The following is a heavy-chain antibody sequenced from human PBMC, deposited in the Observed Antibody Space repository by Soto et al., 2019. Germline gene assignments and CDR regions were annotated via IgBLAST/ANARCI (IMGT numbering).Heavy chain of an antibody. CDR1: GRSLSNHY. CDR2: INDFGTT. V-gene: IGHV4-34*01. Sequence: SDTLSLTCAVTGRSLSNHYWSWIRQSPGKGLEWIGQINDFGTTAYSPSLMSRATILIDTSKNQFSLKMTSVTAADTAVYYCCRYGSGTRGYYFYGLDVWGQGTTVS. J-gene: IGHJ6*02. D-gene: IGHD3-10*01. CDR3: CRYGSGTRGYYFYGLDV.